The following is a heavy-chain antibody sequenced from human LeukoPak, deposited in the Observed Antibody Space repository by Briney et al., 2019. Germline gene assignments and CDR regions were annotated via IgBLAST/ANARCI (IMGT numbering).Heavy chain of an antibody. CDR3: ARYTSGYSLEY. D-gene: IGHD3-22*01. Sequence: GGSLRLSCAASGFTFSSYAMSWVRQAPGKGLEWLANIKKDGSEKNYVDSVEGRFTISRDTAKSTLYLQLTSLRPDDTAVYYCARYTSGYSLEYWGQGALVTVSS. CDR1: GFTFSSYA. J-gene: IGHJ4*02. V-gene: IGHV3-7*01. CDR2: IKKDGSEK.